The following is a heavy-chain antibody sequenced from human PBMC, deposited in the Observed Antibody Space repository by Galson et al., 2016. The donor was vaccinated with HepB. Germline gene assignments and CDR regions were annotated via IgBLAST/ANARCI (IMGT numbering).Heavy chain of an antibody. Sequence: SLRLSCAASGFTFSSYGMHWVRQAPGKGLEWVAVISYDGSNKYYADFVKGRFTISRDNSKNTLYLQMNSLRAEDTAVYYCAKDTARYCSSTSCSYGMDVWGQGTTVTVSS. CDR1: GFTFSSYG. CDR2: ISYDGSNK. J-gene: IGHJ6*02. CDR3: AKDTARYCSSTSCSYGMDV. D-gene: IGHD2-2*01. V-gene: IGHV3-30*18.